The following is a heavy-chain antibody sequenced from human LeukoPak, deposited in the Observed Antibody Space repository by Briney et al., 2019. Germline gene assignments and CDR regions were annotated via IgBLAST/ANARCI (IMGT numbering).Heavy chain of an antibody. CDR2: IWYDGSNK. CDR3: ARDPARPHARPRHSGYDFDY. Sequence: PGGSLRLSCAASGFTFSSYGMHWVRQAPGKGLEWVAVIWYDGSNKYYADSVKGRFTISRDNSKNTLYLQMNSLRAEDTAVYYCARDPARPHARPRHSGYDFDYWGQGTLVTVSS. D-gene: IGHD5-12*01. V-gene: IGHV3-33*01. J-gene: IGHJ4*02. CDR1: GFTFSSYG.